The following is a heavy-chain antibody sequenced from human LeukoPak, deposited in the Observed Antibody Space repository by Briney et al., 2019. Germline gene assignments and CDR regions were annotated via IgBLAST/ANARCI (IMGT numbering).Heavy chain of an antibody. CDR1: GFTFSSFA. Sequence: PGGSLRLSCAASGFTFSSFAMNWVRQAPGKGLEWVSSISSSSYIYYADSVKGRFTISRDNAKNSLYLQTNSLRAEDTAVYYCTRETGGSDYWGQGTLVTVSS. CDR3: TRETGGSDY. D-gene: IGHD3-16*01. V-gene: IGHV3-21*01. CDR2: ISSSSYI. J-gene: IGHJ4*02.